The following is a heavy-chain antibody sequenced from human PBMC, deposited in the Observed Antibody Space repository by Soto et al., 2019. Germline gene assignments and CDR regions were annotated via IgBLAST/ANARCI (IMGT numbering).Heavy chain of an antibody. J-gene: IGHJ4*02. V-gene: IGHV3-7*05. CDR2: IKQDGSEK. CDR3: ARGYGSSWYYFDY. D-gene: IGHD6-13*01. Sequence: EVQLVESGGGLVQPGGSLRLSCAASGFTFSSYWMSWVRQAPGKGLEWVANIKQDGSEKYYVDSVKGRFTISRDNAKNSLYLQMNSLRAEDTAVYYCARGYGSSWYYFDYWGQGTLVTVSS. CDR1: GFTFSSYW.